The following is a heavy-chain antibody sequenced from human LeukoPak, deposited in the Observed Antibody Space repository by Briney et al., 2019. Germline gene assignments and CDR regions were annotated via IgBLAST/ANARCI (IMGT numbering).Heavy chain of an antibody. CDR1: GFIFSGYW. V-gene: IGHV3-7*01. D-gene: IGHD5-18*01. CDR2: IKQDGSVK. CDR3: ASPGSVGDTGMPDY. J-gene: IGHJ4*02. Sequence: GGSLRLSCAASGFIFSGYWMTWVRQAPGKGLEWVANIKQDGSVKYYVDSVKGRFTISRDNAKNSLYLQMNSLRAEDTAVYYCASPGSVGDTGMPDYWGQGTLVTVSS.